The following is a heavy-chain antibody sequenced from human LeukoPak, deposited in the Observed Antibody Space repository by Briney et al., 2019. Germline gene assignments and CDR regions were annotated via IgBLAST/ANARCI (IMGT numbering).Heavy chain of an antibody. CDR3: ARARRDTAMAPGGFDY. J-gene: IGHJ4*02. CDR2: INPNSGGT. D-gene: IGHD5-18*01. V-gene: IGHV1-2*02. Sequence: ASVKVSCKASGYTFTGYYMHWVRQAPGQGLEWMGWINPNSGGTNYAQKFQGRVTMTRDTSISTAYMELSRLRSDDTAVYYCARARRDTAMAPGGFDYWGQGTLVTVSS. CDR1: GYTFTGYY.